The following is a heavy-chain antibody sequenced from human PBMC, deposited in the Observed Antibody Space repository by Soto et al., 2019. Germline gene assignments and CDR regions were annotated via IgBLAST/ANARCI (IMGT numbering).Heavy chain of an antibody. J-gene: IGHJ5*02. V-gene: IGHV2-5*02. CDR2: IYWDDDK. Sequence: QITLKESGPTQVNPTQTLTLTCIFSGFSLSTSGVGVGWIRQPPGKALEWLAVIYWDDDKRYSPSLRSRLTITKDTSKNQVVLTMTNMDPVDTATYYCAHTGLQWSPPWFDPWGQGTLVTVSS. CDR3: AHTGLQWSPPWFDP. CDR1: GFSLSTSGVG. D-gene: IGHD2-21*01.